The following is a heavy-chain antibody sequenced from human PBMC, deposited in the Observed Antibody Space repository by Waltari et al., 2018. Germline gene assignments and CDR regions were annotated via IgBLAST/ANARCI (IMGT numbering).Heavy chain of an antibody. Sequence: QVQLQQWGAGLLKPPETLSLTCAVYGGSFSGYYYWTWSRRPPGKGLEWIGDIIHSGSTNYNPSLKSRVTISVDTSKKQFSLKLNSVTAADTAVYYCARVGYYDYIWGSSRDMGFDYWGQGTLVTVSP. J-gene: IGHJ4*02. D-gene: IGHD3-16*01. CDR3: ARVGYYDYIWGSSRDMGFDY. CDR2: IIHSGST. CDR1: GGSFSGYYY. V-gene: IGHV4-34*12.